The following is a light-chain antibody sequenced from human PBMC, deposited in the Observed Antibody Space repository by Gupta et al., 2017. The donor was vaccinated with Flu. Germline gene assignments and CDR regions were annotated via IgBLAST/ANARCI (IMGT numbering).Light chain of an antibody. CDR2: AAS. J-gene: IGKJ1*01. CDR3: QQSYSTPRT. Sequence: PSSLSASVGDRVTITCRASQIINTFLNWYQQKPGKVPKLLIYAASSSQSGVPSRFSGSGSETEYTLTISSLQPEDFATYYCQQSYSTPRTFGQGTKVDLK. V-gene: IGKV1-39*01. CDR1: QIINTF.